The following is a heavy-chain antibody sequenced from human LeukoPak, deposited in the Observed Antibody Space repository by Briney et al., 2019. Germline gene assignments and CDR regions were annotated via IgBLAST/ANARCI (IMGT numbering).Heavy chain of an antibody. Sequence: PSETLSLTYTVSGGSISSYYWSWIRQPPGKGLEWIGEINHSGSTNYNPSLKSRVTISVDTSKNQFSLKLSSVTAADTAVYYCARSTGLLWFGEWYYFDYWGQGTLVTVSS. CDR3: ARSTGLLWFGEWYYFDY. J-gene: IGHJ4*02. V-gene: IGHV4-34*01. D-gene: IGHD3-10*01. CDR1: GGSISSYY. CDR2: INHSGST.